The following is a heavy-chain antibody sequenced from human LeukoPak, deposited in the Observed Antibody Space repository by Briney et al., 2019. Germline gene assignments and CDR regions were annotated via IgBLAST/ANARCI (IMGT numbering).Heavy chain of an antibody. V-gene: IGHV4-39*01. CDR2: IYYSGST. CDR1: GGSISNYY. J-gene: IGHJ4*02. D-gene: IGHD6-25*01. CDR3: ARSGGYGLFDY. Sequence: SETLSLTCTVSGGSISNYYRGWIRQPPGKGLEWIGSIYYSGSTYYSPSLKSRVTISVDTSQNQFSLKLSSVTAADTAVYYCARSGGYGLFDYWGQGTLVTVSS.